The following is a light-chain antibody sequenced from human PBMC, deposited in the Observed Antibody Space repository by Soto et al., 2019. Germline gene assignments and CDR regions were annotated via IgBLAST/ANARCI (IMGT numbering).Light chain of an antibody. J-gene: IGKJ5*01. CDR3: HQSYSTPFP. V-gene: IGKV1-39*01. CDR2: AAS. Sequence: DIQMTQSPSSLSASVGDRVTITCRSSQTVSTSLNWYQQKPWQAPNLLIYAASSLQSGVPSRFSGRGSGTDFNLSISSLQPEYFATDYCHQSYSTPFPFGHGTLLEIK. CDR1: QTVSTS.